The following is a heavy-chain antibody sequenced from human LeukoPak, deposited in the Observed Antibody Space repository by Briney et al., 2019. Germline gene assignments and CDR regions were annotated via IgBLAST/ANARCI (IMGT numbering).Heavy chain of an antibody. CDR3: ARAMSIAARPQTIFDY. CDR1: GGSFSGYY. V-gene: IGHV4-34*01. Sequence: SETLSLTCAVYGGSFSGYYWSWIRQPPGKGLEWIGEINHSGSTNYNPSLKSRVTISVDTSKNQFSLNLTSVTAADTAVYYCARAMSIAARPQTIFDYWGQGTLVTVSS. J-gene: IGHJ4*02. CDR2: INHSGST. D-gene: IGHD6-6*01.